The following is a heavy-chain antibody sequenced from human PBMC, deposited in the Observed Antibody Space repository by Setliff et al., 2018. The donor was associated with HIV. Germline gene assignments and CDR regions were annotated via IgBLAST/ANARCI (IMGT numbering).Heavy chain of an antibody. CDR1: GYTFTSKH. Sequence: ASVKVSCKASGYTFTSKHINWVRQATGQGLEWLGWMDPSSAATGYAQKFQGRVTLTRDTSINTAYMELSSQTSDDTAVYYCARGVGAAGDYWGQGTQVTVSS. J-gene: IGHJ4*02. CDR2: MDPSSAAT. D-gene: IGHD1-26*01. V-gene: IGHV1-8*01. CDR3: ARGVGAAGDY.